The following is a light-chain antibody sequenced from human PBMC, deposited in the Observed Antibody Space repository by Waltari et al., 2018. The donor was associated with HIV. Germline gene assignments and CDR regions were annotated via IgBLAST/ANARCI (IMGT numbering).Light chain of an antibody. Sequence: DIVLTQSPDSLAVSLGERATINCKSSQSVLYSSNNKNFFAWYQQKPGQPPKLLVYWASSREFGVPDRFSGSGSGTDFTLTISSLQAEDVAVYYCQQYYTTPRTFGPGTTVDIK. V-gene: IGKV4-1*01. J-gene: IGKJ3*01. CDR3: QQYYTTPRT. CDR1: QSVLYSSNNKNF. CDR2: WAS.